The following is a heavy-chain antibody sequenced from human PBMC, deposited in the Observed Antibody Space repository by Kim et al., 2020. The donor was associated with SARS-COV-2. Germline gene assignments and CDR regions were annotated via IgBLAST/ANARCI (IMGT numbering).Heavy chain of an antibody. V-gene: IGHV3-9*01. CDR2: ISWNSGSI. CDR1: GFTFDDYA. Sequence: GGSLRLSCAASGFTFDDYAMHWVRQAPGKGLEWVSGISWNSGSIGYADSVKGRFTISRDNAKNSLYLQMNSLRAEDTALYYCAKDDGSGYRPWYYFDYWGQGTLVTVSS. D-gene: IGHD3-22*01. CDR3: AKDDGSGYRPWYYFDY. J-gene: IGHJ4*02.